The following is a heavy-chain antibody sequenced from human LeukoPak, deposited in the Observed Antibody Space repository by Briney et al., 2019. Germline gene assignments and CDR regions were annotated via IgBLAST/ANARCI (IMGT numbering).Heavy chain of an antibody. Sequence: PSETLSLTCTVSGGSISSYYWSWIRQPAGKGLEWIGRIYTSGSTNYNPSLKSRVTMSVDTSKNQFSLKLSSVTAADTAVYYCARETARITGTTSRFDYWGQGTLVTVSS. CDR2: IYTSGST. J-gene: IGHJ4*02. D-gene: IGHD1-7*01. CDR3: ARETARITGTTSRFDY. V-gene: IGHV4-4*07. CDR1: GGSISSYY.